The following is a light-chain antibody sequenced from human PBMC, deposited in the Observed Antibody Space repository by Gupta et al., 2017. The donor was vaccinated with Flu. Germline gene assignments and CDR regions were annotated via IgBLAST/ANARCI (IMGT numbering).Light chain of an antibody. Sequence: QSALTQPASVSGSPGQSITISCTGTSSDVGGYNHVSWYQQHPGKAPKLMIYEVSNRPSGVSNRFSASKSGNTASLTISGLQAEDEADYYCCSYTASSTRSVFGGGTKLTVL. V-gene: IGLV2-14*01. CDR1: SSDVGGYNH. J-gene: IGLJ2*01. CDR2: EVS. CDR3: CSYTASSTRSV.